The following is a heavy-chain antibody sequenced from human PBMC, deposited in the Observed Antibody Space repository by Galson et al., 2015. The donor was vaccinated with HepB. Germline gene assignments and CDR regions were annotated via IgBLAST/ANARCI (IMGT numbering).Heavy chain of an antibody. V-gene: IGHV1-69*04. CDR1: GGTFSSYT. CDR3: AREPGDGYNEGFDF. J-gene: IGHJ4*02. CDR2: IIPILGIA. D-gene: IGHD5-24*01. Sequence: SVKVSCKASGGTFSSYTISWVRQAPGQGLEWMGRIIPILGIANYAQKFQGRVTIIADKSTSTAYMELSSLRSEDTAVYYCAREPGDGYNEGFDFWGQGTLVTVSS.